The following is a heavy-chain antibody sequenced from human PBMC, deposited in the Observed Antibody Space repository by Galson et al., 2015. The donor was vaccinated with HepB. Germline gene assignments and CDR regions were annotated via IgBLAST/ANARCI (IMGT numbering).Heavy chain of an antibody. V-gene: IGHV3-48*01. CDR2: ISSSSSTI. CDR1: GFTFSSYS. CDR3: ARVHSSSWYRSSGMDV. Sequence: SLRLSCAASGFTFSSYSMNWVRQAPGKGLEWVSYISSSSSTIYYADSVKGRFTISRDNAKNSLYLQMNSLRAEDTAVYYCARVHSSSWYRSSGMDVWGQGTTVTVSS. J-gene: IGHJ6*02. D-gene: IGHD6-13*01.